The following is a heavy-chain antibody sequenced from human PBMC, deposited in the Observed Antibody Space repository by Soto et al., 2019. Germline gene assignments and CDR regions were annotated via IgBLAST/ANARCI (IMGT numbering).Heavy chain of an antibody. D-gene: IGHD1-26*01. J-gene: IGHJ4*02. CDR2: IHSSGYT. Sequence: QVHLQESGPGLVKPSETLSLTCTVSGGSISSYYWNWIRQPAGKGLEWIGRIHSSGYTNYNSSLRSGFTMSVNSPKDQVSLKRTSVPAADTAVYSCASLGGPTDYWPQGPLVPVPS. CDR1: GGSISSYY. V-gene: IGHV4-4*07. CDR3: ASLGGPTDY.